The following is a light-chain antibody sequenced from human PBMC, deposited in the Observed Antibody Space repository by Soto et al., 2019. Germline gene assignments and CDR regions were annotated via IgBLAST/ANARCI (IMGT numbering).Light chain of an antibody. J-gene: IGLJ2*01. CDR2: EVT. CDR3: SAYVGSSTL. Sequence: QSALTQPPSASGSPGQSVTISCTGTSSDVGGYNYVSWYQQHPGKAPKLMIYEVTKRPSGVPDRFSGSKSGNTASLTVSGLQAEDEADYYCSAYVGSSTLFGGGTQLTVL. CDR1: SSDVGGYNY. V-gene: IGLV2-8*01.